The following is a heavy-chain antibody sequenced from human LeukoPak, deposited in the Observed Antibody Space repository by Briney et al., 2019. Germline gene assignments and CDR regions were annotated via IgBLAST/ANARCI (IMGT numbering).Heavy chain of an antibody. D-gene: IGHD2-15*01. Sequence: GGSLRLSCAASGFTFSSYSMNWVRQAPGKGLEWVSSISGSSSYIYYADSVKGRFTISRDNAKNSLYLQMNSPRAEDTAVYYCARGYCSGGSCYPEYFQHWGQGTLVTVSS. CDR1: GFTFSSYS. CDR2: ISGSSSYI. J-gene: IGHJ1*01. CDR3: ARGYCSGGSCYPEYFQH. V-gene: IGHV3-21*01.